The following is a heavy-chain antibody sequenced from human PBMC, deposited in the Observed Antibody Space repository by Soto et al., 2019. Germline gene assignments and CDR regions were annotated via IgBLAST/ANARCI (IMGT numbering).Heavy chain of an antibody. D-gene: IGHD1-26*01. CDR2: ISYDGSNK. CDR1: GFTFSSYA. CDR3: ARAGASWELHFDY. V-gene: IGHV3-30-3*01. Sequence: PGGSLRLFCVASGFTFSSYAMHWVRQAPGKGLEWVAVISYDGSNKYYADSVKGRFTISRDNSKNTLYLQMNSLRAEDTAVYYCARAGASWELHFDYWGQGTLVTVSS. J-gene: IGHJ4*02.